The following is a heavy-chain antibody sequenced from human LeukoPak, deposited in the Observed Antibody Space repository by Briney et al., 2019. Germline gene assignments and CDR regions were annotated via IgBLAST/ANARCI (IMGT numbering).Heavy chain of an antibody. CDR2: INPRGGST. CDR1: GYTFTSYY. V-gene: IGHV1-46*01. CDR3: ARDLGIFGVVIMVGEGLDY. Sequence: GASVKVSCKASGYTFTSYYMHWVRQAPGQGLEWMGIINPRGGSTSYAQKFQGRVTMTRDTSTSTVYMELSSLRSEDTAVYYCARDLGIFGVVIMVGEGLDYWGQGTLDTVSS. D-gene: IGHD3-3*01. J-gene: IGHJ4*02.